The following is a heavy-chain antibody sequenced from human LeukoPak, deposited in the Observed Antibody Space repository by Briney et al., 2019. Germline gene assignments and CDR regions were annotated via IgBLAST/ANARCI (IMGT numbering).Heavy chain of an antibody. V-gene: IGHV2-5*01. CDR3: AHGGYYYDSSGYHNWFDP. CDR1: GFSLSTSGVG. CDR2: IYWNDDK. Sequence: SGPTLVNPTQTLTLTCTFSGFSLSTSGVGVGWIRQPPGKALEWLALIYWNDDKRYSPSLKSRLTITKDTSKNQVVLTMTNMDPVDTATYYCAHGGYYYDSSGYHNWFDPWGQGTLVTVSS. D-gene: IGHD3-22*01. J-gene: IGHJ5*02.